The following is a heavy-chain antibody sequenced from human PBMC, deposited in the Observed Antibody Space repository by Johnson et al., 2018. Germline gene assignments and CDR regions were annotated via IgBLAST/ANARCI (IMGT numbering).Heavy chain of an antibody. CDR1: GFTFSSYW. D-gene: IGHD2-2*01. CDR2: INSDGSST. CDR3: ARDENYCSSTSCYPLAQH. J-gene: IGHJ1*01. V-gene: IGHV3-74*01. Sequence: EVQLVETGGGLVQPGGSLRLSCAASGFTFSSYWMHWVRQAPGKGLVWVSRINSDGSSTSYAASVKGRFTISRDNAKNTLYLQMNSLRAEDTAVYYCARDENYCSSTSCYPLAQHWGQGTLVTVSS.